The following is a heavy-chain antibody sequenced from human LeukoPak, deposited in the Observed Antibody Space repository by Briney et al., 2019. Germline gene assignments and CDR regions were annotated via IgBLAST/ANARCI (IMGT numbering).Heavy chain of an antibody. D-gene: IGHD5/OR15-5a*01. CDR1: GFTFSSYA. CDR3: ARSRAGVWYFDY. CDR2: ISYDGSNE. Sequence: GGSLRLSCASSGFTFSSYAMHWVRQAPCKGLEGVEVISYDGSNEYYADSVKGRFTISRDNSKNTQYLKMNSLRAEDRAVYYCARSRAGVWYFDYWGQGTLVTVSS. J-gene: IGHJ4*02. V-gene: IGHV3-30*04.